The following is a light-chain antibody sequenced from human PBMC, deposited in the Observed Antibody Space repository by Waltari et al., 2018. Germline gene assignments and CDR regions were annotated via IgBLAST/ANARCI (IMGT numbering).Light chain of an antibody. V-gene: IGLV1-44*01. CDR1: SPNIGTYH. CDR2: LNN. CDR3: AAWDGSLNGVV. J-gene: IGLJ2*01. Sequence: QSVLTQPPSPSGTPGQRVTISCSGSSPNIGTYHLHWYQHLPGAAPKLLICLNNQRPSGVPDRFSASKSGTSASLAISGLQSEDEADYYCAAWDGSLNGVVFGGGTKLTVL.